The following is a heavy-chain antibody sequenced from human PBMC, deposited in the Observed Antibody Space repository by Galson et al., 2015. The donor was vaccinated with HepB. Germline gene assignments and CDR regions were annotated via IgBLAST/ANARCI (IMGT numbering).Heavy chain of an antibody. J-gene: IGHJ4*02. CDR3: ARVLTMVRGVIGDDY. CDR1: GYSFTSYW. D-gene: IGHD3-10*01. Sequence: QSGAEVKKPGESLRISCKGSGYSFTSYWISWVRQMPGKGLEWMGRIDPSDSYTNYSPSFQGHVTISADKSIGTAYLQWSSLKASDTAMYYCARVLTMVRGVIGDDYWGQGTLVTVSS. CDR2: IDPSDSYT. V-gene: IGHV5-10-1*01.